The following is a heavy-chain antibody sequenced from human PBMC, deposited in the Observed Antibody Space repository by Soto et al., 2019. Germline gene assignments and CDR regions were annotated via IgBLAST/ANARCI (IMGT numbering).Heavy chain of an antibody. CDR2: ISAYNGNT. CDR1: GYIFYSYG. D-gene: IGHD1-26*01. V-gene: IGHV1-18*01. CDR3: ARDIVNTMDKNWFDH. J-gene: IGHJ5*02. Sequence: QVQLVQSGAEVKKPGASVKVSCKASGYIFYSYGITWVRQAPGQGLEWMGWISAYNGNTNYAQKFQGRVTMTTDTSTSTAHVELRSLRSDDTAVYYCARDIVNTMDKNWFDHWGQGTLVIVSS.